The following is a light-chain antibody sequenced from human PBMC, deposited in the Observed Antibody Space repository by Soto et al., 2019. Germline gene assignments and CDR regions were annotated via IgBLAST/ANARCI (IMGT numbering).Light chain of an antibody. CDR3: MQSTHWPRT. V-gene: IGKV2-30*01. Sequence: DVVMTQSPLSLPVTLGQPASISCRSSQSLVYSDGNTYLNWFQQRPGQSPRRLIHKVSNRDSGVPVRFSGSGSGTDFTLEISRVEAEDVGLYYCMQSTHWPRTFGQGTKVEIK. J-gene: IGKJ1*01. CDR2: KVS. CDR1: QSLVYSDGNTY.